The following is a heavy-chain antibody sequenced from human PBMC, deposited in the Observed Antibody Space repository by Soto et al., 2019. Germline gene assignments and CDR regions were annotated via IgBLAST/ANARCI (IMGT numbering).Heavy chain of an antibody. CDR1: GVAFSNYW. D-gene: IGHD4-17*01. Sequence: ELQLVQSGGGLVQPGGSLRLSCAASGVAFSNYWMHWVRQAPGKGLVGVSRINGDGSSTSYADSVRGRFTISRDNAENALYLQVNSLRPEETALYYCARFRVDGDPVPWGQGTLVTVSS. V-gene: IGHV3-74*01. CDR2: INGDGSST. J-gene: IGHJ5*02. CDR3: ARFRVDGDPVP.